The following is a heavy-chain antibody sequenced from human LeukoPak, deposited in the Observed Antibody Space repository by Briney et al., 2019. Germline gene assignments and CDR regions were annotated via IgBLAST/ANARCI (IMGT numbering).Heavy chain of an antibody. V-gene: IGHV4-39*01. J-gene: IGHJ3*02. CDR1: GGSISSSSYY. D-gene: IGHD2-2*01. CDR3: ARPIGTTTAFDI. Sequence: SETLSLTCTVSGGSISSSSYYWGWIRQPPGKGLEWIGSIYYSGSTYYNPSLKSRVTIFVDTSKNQFSLKLSSVTAADTAVYYCARPIGTTTAFDIWGQGTMVTVSS. CDR2: IYYSGST.